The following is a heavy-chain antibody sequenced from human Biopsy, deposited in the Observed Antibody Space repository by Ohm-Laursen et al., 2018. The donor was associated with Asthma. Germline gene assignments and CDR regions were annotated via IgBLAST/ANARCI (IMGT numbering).Heavy chain of an antibody. V-gene: IGHV4-30-4*02. D-gene: IGHD4-17*01. CDR2: VFWSGST. Sequence: PSDTLSLTCTVSGAYIGTTDYHWSWIRQAPGKGLEWIGFVFWSGSTHYSRSLERRVSISIDTATNEFSMKLWSVTPADTAVYFCARVASYGDVYFGIDVWGPGTTVSVS. CDR1: GAYIGTTDYH. CDR3: ARVASYGDVYFGIDV. J-gene: IGHJ6*02.